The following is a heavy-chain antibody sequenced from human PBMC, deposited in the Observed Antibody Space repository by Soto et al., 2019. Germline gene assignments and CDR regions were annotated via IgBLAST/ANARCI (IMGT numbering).Heavy chain of an antibody. V-gene: IGHV3-21*02. CDR3: ARDCDYGSGPDSFDH. Sequence: EVQLVESGGGLVKPGGSLRLSCAASGFTFSSYSMNWVRQSPGKGLEWVSSISRSSSYIHYADSVKGRFTISRDNAKNSPYLQMDSLRGDDTAVYYCARDCDYGSGPDSFDHGGQGTLVTVSS. CDR1: GFTFSSYS. D-gene: IGHD3-10*01. J-gene: IGHJ4*02. CDR2: ISRSSSYI.